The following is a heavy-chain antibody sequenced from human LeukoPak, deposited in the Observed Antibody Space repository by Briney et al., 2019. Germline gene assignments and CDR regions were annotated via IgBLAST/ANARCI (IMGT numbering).Heavy chain of an antibody. CDR1: GYTFTNYG. D-gene: IGHD2-2*02. CDR2: ISTYNGDT. Sequence: ASVKVSCKASGYTFTNYGISWVRQAPGQGLEWMGWISTYNGDTNYAQKFQGRVTMTTDTSTSTAYMELRSLRSDDTAVYYYARDIVIVLAAIGWWGNWFDPWGQGTRVTVSS. CDR3: ARDIVIVLAAIGWWGNWFDP. V-gene: IGHV1-18*01. J-gene: IGHJ5*02.